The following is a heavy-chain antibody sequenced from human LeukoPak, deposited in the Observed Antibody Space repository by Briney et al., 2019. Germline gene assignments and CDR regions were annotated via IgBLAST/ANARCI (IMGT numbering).Heavy chain of an antibody. Sequence: PEGSLRLSCAASGFTFSSYEMNWVRQAPGKGLEWVSYISSSGSTIYYADSVKGRFTISRDNAKNSLYLQMNSLRAEDTAVYYCARRPDYYYYGMDVWGQGTTVTVSS. V-gene: IGHV3-48*03. CDR3: ARRPDYYYYGMDV. CDR1: GFTFSSYE. CDR2: ISSSGSTI. J-gene: IGHJ6*02.